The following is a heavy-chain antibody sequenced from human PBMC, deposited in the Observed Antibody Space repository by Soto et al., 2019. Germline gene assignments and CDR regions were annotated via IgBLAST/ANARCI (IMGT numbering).Heavy chain of an antibody. Sequence: RIRQKTGQGLEWVSGILGSGATTYYADSVKGRFTISRDNSKSTLSMQMNSLRAEDPVLYYCAKRHTTEQLGGFDL. D-gene: IGHD6-6*01. CDR3: AKRHTTEQLGGFDL. V-gene: IGHV3-23*01. J-gene: IGHJ2*01. CDR2: ILGSGATT.